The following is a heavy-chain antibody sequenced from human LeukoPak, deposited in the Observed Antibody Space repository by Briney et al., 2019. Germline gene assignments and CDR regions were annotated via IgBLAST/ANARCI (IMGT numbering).Heavy chain of an antibody. CDR2: MNPNSGNT. CDR3: ARDCSGGSCS. CDR1: GGTFSSYA. V-gene: IGHV1-8*02. Sequence: ASVKVSCKASGGTFSSYAISWVRQAPGQGLEWMGWMNPNSGNTGYAQKFQGRVTMTRNTSISTAYMELSSLRSEDTAVYYCARDCSGGSCSWGQGTLVTVSS. J-gene: IGHJ4*02. D-gene: IGHD2-15*01.